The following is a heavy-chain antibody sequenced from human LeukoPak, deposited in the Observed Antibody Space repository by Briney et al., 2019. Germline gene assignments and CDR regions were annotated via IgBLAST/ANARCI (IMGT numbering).Heavy chain of an antibody. D-gene: IGHD3-16*02. CDR2: IKSKTDGGTT. CDR3: TTEFGGAIAAYYFDY. Sequence: GGSLRLSCAVSGFTFSNAWMSWVRQAPGKGLEWVGRIKSKTDGGTTDYAAPVKGRFTISRDESKNTLYLQMNSLETEDTAVYYCTTEFGGAIAAYYFDYWGQGTLVTVSS. V-gene: IGHV3-15*01. J-gene: IGHJ4*02. CDR1: GFTFSNAW.